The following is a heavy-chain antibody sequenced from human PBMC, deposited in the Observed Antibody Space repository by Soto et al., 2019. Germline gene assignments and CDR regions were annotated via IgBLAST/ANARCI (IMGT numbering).Heavy chain of an antibody. CDR2: IIPIFGTA. D-gene: IGHD6-19*01. J-gene: IGHJ4*02. Sequence: GASVKVSCKASGGTFSSYAISWVRQAPGQGLEWMGGIIPIFGTANYAQKFQGRVTITADESTSTACMELSSLRSEDTAVYYCAREMHSSGWYYFDYWGQGTLVTVSS. V-gene: IGHV1-69*13. CDR3: AREMHSSGWYYFDY. CDR1: GGTFSSYA.